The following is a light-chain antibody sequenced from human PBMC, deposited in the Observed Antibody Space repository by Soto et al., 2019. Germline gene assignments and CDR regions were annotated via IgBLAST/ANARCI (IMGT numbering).Light chain of an antibody. CDR3: QQYQNSRT. J-gene: IGKJ1*01. CDR2: SIS. V-gene: IGKV3-20*01. CDR1: QTITGRS. Sequence: IVLTQSPGSLSLSPGERATLSCRASQTITGRSLAWYQQKPGQAPRLLISSISNRATGIPDRFSGSGSGADFTLTITRLEPEDFAVYYCQQYQNSRTFGHGTKGEIK.